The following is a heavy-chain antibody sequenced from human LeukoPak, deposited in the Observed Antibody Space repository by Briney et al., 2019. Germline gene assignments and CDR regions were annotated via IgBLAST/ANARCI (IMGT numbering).Heavy chain of an antibody. Sequence: PSETLSLTCTVSGGSISSGSYYWSWIRQPAGKGLEWIGRIYTSGSTNYNPSLTSRVTISVDTSKNQFSLELSTVTAATPAGDSCARSANLIRGNYFDCWGQGTLVTDSS. J-gene: IGHJ4*02. CDR1: GGSISSGSYY. CDR2: IYTSGST. V-gene: IGHV4-61*02. CDR3: ARSANLIRGNYFDC. D-gene: IGHD2-8*01.